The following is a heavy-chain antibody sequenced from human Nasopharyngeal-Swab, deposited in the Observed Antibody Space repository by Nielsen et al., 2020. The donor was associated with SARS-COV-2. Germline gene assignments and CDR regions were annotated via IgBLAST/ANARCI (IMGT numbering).Heavy chain of an antibody. CDR1: GYTLTELS. D-gene: IGHD2-2*02. Sequence: ASVKVSCKVSGYTLTELSMHWVRQAPGEGLEWMGGFDPEDGETIYAQKFQGRVTMTEDTSTDTAYMELSSLRSEDTAVYYCAMIPAAIIQLYKRGYYFDYWGQGTLVTVSS. CDR3: AMIPAAIIQLYKRGYYFDY. J-gene: IGHJ4*02. V-gene: IGHV1-24*01. CDR2: FDPEDGET.